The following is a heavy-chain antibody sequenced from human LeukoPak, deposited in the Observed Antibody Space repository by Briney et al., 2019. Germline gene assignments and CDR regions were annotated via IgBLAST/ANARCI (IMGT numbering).Heavy chain of an antibody. D-gene: IGHD3-3*01. CDR2: ISAYNGNT. J-gene: IGHJ4*02. Sequence: ASVKVSCKASGYTFTSYGISWVRQAPGQGLEWMGWISAYNGNTNYAQKLQGRVTMTADTSTSTAYMELRSLRSDDTAVYYCARADESITIFGVVRYYFDYWGQGTLVTVSS. V-gene: IGHV1-18*01. CDR1: GYTFTSYG. CDR3: ARADESITIFGVVRYYFDY.